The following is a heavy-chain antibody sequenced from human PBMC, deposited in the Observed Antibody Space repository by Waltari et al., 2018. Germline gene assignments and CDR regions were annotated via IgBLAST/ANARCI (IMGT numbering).Heavy chain of an antibody. CDR3: ARDEESNSYGQLGIDY. CDR1: GFTFSSYA. CDR2: ISYDGSNK. J-gene: IGHJ4*02. D-gene: IGHD5-18*01. Sequence: QVQLVESERGVVQPGRSLRLSCAASGFTFSSYAMHWVRQAPGNGLQWVAVISYDGSNKYYADCVNGRITITRDSSNNTLHLQMKSLRAEDTAVYCCARDEESNSYGQLGIDYWGQGTLVTVFS. V-gene: IGHV3-30*01.